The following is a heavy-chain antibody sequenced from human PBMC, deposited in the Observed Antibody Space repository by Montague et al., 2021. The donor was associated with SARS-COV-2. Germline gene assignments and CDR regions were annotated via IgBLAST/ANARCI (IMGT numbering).Heavy chain of an antibody. J-gene: IGHJ4*02. D-gene: IGHD6-19*01. V-gene: IGHV6-1*01. Sequence: CAISGDSASSNSAAWNWIRQSPSRGLEWLGRTYYRSKWYYEYAVSLKSRITINPDTSKNQFSLQVKSITPEDTAVYYCALAVAGRGGYDYWGQGTLVTVSS. CDR3: ALAVAGRGGYDY. CDR1: GDSASSNSAA. CDR2: TYYRSKWYY.